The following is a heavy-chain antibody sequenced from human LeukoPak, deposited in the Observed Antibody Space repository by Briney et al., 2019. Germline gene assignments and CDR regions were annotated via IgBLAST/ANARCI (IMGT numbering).Heavy chain of an antibody. J-gene: IGHJ4*02. V-gene: IGHV1-2*02. CDR3: ARGRDYYYFDY. D-gene: IGHD4-17*01. CDR2: MNPNSGGT. CDR1: GYTFTGYY. Sequence: ASVKVSCKASGYTFTGYYMHWVRQAPGQGLEWIGRMNPNSGGTNYAQKFQGRVTMTRDTSISTAYMELSRLRSDDTAVYYCARGRDYYYFDYWGQGNLVTVSS.